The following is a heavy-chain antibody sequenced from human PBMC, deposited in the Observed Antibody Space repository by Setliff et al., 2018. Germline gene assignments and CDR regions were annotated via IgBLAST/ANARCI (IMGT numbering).Heavy chain of an antibody. J-gene: IGHJ6*03. Sequence: SETLSLTCTVSGGSISSYYWSWIRQPPGKGLEWIGYMYYSGSTNYNPSFKSRVTISVDTSKNQFSLKLSSVTAADTAVYYCARAPPSSGWTPRGYYYYNMDVWGKGTTVTVSS. CDR1: GGSISSYY. CDR2: MYYSGST. V-gene: IGHV4-59*01. CDR3: ARAPPSSGWTPRGYYYYNMDV. D-gene: IGHD6-19*01.